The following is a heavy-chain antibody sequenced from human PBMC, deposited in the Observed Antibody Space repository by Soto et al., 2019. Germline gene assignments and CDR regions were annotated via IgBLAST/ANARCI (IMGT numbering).Heavy chain of an antibody. CDR1: GFTVSSNY. D-gene: IGHD3-22*01. CDR3: VTASFSYYYDSSGYPT. CDR2: IYSGGST. V-gene: IGHV3-53*05. J-gene: IGHJ5*02. Sequence: GGSLRLSCAASGFTVSSNYMSWVRQAPGKGLKWVSVIYSGGSTYYADSVKGRFTISRDNSKNTLYLQMSSLRAEDTAVYYCVTASFSYYYDSSGYPTWGQGTLVTVSS.